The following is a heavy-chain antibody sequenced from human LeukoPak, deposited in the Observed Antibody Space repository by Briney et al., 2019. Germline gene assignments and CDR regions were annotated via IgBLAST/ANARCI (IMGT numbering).Heavy chain of an antibody. Sequence: GGSLRLSCAASGFTFSSYSMNWVRQAPGKGLEWVSYISSSSSTIYYADSVKGRFTISRDNAKNSLYLQMNSLRAEDTAVYYCARFRTWGDKAFDYWGQGTLVTVSS. D-gene: IGHD2-21*02. CDR2: ISSSSSTI. J-gene: IGHJ4*02. CDR3: ARFRTWGDKAFDY. V-gene: IGHV3-48*01. CDR1: GFTFSSYS.